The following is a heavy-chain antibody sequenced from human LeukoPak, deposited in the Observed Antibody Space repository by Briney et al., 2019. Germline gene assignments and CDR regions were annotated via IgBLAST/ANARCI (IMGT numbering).Heavy chain of an antibody. V-gene: IGHV3-64*01. CDR3: ARPRGYDSSGHFDY. D-gene: IGHD3-22*01. J-gene: IGHJ4*02. CDR2: ISSNGGSI. Sequence: PGGSLRLSCAASGFTFSSYAMHWVRPAPGKGLEYVSAISSNGGSIYYANSVKGRFTISRDNSKNTLYLQMGSLRAEDMAVYYCARPRGYDSSGHFDYWGQGTLVTVSS. CDR1: GFTFSSYA.